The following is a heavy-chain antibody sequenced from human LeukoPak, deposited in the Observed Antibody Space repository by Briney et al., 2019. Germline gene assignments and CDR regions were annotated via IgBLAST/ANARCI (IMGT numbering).Heavy chain of an antibody. Sequence: ASVKVSCKASGYTFTGYYMHWVRQAPGQGLEWMGWINPNSGGTNYAQKFQGRVTMTRDTSISTAYMELSRLRSDDTAVYYCARPAIAAADFFDYWGQGTLVTVSS. CDR3: ARPAIAAADFFDY. CDR1: GYTFTGYY. V-gene: IGHV1-2*02. CDR2: INPNSGGT. D-gene: IGHD6-13*01. J-gene: IGHJ4*02.